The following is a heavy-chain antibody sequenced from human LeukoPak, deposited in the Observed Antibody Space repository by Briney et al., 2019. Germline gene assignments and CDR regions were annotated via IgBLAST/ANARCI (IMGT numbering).Heavy chain of an antibody. Sequence: SVKVSCKASGGTFCSYAISWVRQAPGQGLEWMGGIIPIFGTANYAQKFQGRVTITADESTSTAYMELSSLRSEDTAVYYCARTERWLQLRYYFDYWGQGTLVTVSS. V-gene: IGHV1-69*13. CDR1: GGTFCSYA. CDR2: IIPIFGTA. CDR3: ARTERWLQLRYYFDY. J-gene: IGHJ4*02. D-gene: IGHD5-24*01.